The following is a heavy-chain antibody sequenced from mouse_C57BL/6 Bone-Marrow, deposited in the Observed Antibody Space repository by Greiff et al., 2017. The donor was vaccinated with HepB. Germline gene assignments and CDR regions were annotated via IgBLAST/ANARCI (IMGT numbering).Heavy chain of an antibody. CDR2: IDPRDGST. J-gene: IGHJ3*01. Sequence: QVQLQQSGPELVKPGASVKLSCKASGYTFTSYDINWVKQRPGQGLEWIGWIDPRDGSTKYNEKFKGKATLTVDTSSSTAYMELHSLTSEDSAVYFCAREWSNYDYDGGFAYWGQGTLVTVSA. CDR3: AREWSNYDYDGGFAY. CDR1: GYTFTSYD. V-gene: IGHV1-85*01. D-gene: IGHD2-4*01.